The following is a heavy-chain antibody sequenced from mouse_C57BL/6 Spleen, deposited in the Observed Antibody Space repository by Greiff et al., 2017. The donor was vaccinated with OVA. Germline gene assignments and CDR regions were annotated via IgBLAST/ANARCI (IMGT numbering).Heavy chain of an antibody. Sequence: QVQLKESGPGLVAPSQCLSITCTVSGFSSTSYAISWVRQPPGKGLEWLGVIWTGGGTNYNSALKSRLSISKDNSKSQVFLKMNSLRTDDTARYYCARNFSYGSSYEAMDYWGQGTSVTVSS. CDR1: GFSSTSYA. V-gene: IGHV2-9-1*01. CDR3: ARNFSYGSSYEAMDY. J-gene: IGHJ4*01. D-gene: IGHD1-1*01. CDR2: IWTGGGT.